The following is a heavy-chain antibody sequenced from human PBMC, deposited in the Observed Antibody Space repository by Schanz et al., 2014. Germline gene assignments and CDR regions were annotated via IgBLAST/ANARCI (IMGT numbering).Heavy chain of an antibody. CDR3: AKIERNED. V-gene: IGHV3-23*04. CDR1: GFSFTTYA. CDR2: MNESHSTI. Sequence: EVQLVQSGGGLVQPGGSLRLSCASSGFSFTTYAMSWVRQAPGKGLEWVSAMNESHSTIYYADSVRGRFTISRDNAENTLFLQMNSLRAEDTAVYFCAKIERNEDWGQGTLVTVSS. J-gene: IGHJ4*02. D-gene: IGHD1-1*01.